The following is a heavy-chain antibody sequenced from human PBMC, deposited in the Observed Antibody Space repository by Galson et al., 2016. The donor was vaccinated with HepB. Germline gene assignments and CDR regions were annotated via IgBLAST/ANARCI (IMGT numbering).Heavy chain of an antibody. D-gene: IGHD3-16*01. CDR3: AKGLRFIYHYGMDV. V-gene: IGHV3-9*01. J-gene: IGHJ6*02. Sequence: SLRLSCAASGFTFDDHAMHWVRQAPGKSLEWVSGISWKSGSIGYADSVKGRFTISRDNAKNYLYMQMNSLRAEDTALYYCAKGLRFIYHYGMDVWGQGTTVTVSS. CDR2: ISWKSGSI. CDR1: GFTFDDHA.